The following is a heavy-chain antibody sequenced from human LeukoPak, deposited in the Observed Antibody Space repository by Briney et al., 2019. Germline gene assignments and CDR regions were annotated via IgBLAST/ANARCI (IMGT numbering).Heavy chain of an antibody. CDR1: GFTFSSYS. CDR3: ARDRSSSWYPEV. D-gene: IGHD6-13*01. V-gene: IGHV3-21*01. J-gene: IGHJ6*04. CDR2: ISSSSSYI. Sequence: GGSLRLSCAASGFTFSSYSMNWVRQAPGKGLEWVSSISSSSSYIYYADSVKGRFTISRDNAKNSLYLRMNSLRAEDTAVYYCARDRSSSWYPEVWGKGTTVTVSS.